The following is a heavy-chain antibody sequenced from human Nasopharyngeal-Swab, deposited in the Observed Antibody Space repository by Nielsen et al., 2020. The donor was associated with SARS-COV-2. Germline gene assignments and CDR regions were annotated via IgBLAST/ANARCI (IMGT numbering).Heavy chain of an antibody. CDR2: ISAYNGNT. D-gene: IGHD3-10*01. CDR3: ARAGDRFGELLFFDY. J-gene: IGHJ4*02. V-gene: IGHV1-18*01. Sequence: VRQAPGKGLEWMGWISAYNGNTNYAQKLQGRVTMTTDTSTGTAYMELRSLRSDDTAVYYCARAGDRFGELLFFDYWGQGNLVTVSS.